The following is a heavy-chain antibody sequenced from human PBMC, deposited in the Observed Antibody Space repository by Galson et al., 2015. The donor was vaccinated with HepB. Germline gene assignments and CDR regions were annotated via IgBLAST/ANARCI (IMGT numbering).Heavy chain of an antibody. V-gene: IGHV3-9*01. CDR2: ISWNSGDL. D-gene: IGHD5-18*01. CDR1: GFTFDDYA. CDR3: AKDSKGGYSYGLVDY. Sequence: SLRLSCAASGFTFDDYAMHWVRQAPGKGLEWVSRISWNSGDLGYADSVKGRFTISRDNAKNSLFLQMNSLRAEDTALYYCAKDSKGGYSYGLVDYWGQGTLVTVSS. J-gene: IGHJ4*02.